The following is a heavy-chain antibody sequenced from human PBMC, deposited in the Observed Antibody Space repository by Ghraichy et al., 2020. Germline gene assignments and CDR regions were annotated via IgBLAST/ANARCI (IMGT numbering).Heavy chain of an antibody. V-gene: IGHV3-21*01. Sequence: LSLTCAASGFTFSSYSMNWVRQAPGKGLEWVSSISSSSSYIYYADSVKGRFTISRDNAKNSLYLQMNSLRAEDTAVYYCARPIAVAGSNAFDIWGQGTMVTVSS. CDR2: ISSSSSYI. J-gene: IGHJ3*02. D-gene: IGHD6-19*01. CDR3: ARPIAVAGSNAFDI. CDR1: GFTFSSYS.